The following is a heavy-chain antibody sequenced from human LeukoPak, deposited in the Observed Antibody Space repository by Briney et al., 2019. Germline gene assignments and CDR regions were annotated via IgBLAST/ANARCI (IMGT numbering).Heavy chain of an antibody. CDR1: GGSISNSSYY. D-gene: IGHD2-15*01. CDR3: ARGDRGYYYGMDV. Sequence: SETLSLTCIVSGGSISNSSYYWGWIRQPPGKGLEWIGSIYYSGSAYYNPSLKSRVTISVDTSKNQFSLKLTSVTAADTAVYYCARGDRGYYYGMDVWGQGTTVTVSS. V-gene: IGHV4-39*01. J-gene: IGHJ6*02. CDR2: IYYSGSA.